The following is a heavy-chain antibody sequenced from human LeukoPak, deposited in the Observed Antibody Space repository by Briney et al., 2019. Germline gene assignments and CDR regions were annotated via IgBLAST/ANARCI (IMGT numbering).Heavy chain of an antibody. CDR3: ARLLISGSYIFDY. CDR1: GGSISSGDYY. Sequence: PSETLSLTCTVSGGSISSGDYYWSWIRQHPGKGLEWIGYIYYSGSTYYNPSLKSRVTISVDTSKNQFSLKLSSVTAADTAVYYCARLLISGSYIFDYWGQGTLVTVSS. CDR2: IYYSGST. J-gene: IGHJ4*02. D-gene: IGHD1-26*01. V-gene: IGHV4-31*03.